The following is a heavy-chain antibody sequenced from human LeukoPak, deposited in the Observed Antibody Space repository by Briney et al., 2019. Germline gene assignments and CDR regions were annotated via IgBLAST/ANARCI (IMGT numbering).Heavy chain of an antibody. Sequence: GGSLRLSCAASGFTFSRAAMSWVRQAPGKGLEWVSTITASDSSSYFPDSVKGRFTISRDNSKNMVFLQMNSLRGEDTALHYCAKGQPADWYFDLWGRGTLVTVSS. D-gene: IGHD6-13*01. J-gene: IGHJ2*01. V-gene: IGHV3-23*01. CDR2: ITASDSSS. CDR1: GFTFSRAA. CDR3: AKGQPADWYFDL.